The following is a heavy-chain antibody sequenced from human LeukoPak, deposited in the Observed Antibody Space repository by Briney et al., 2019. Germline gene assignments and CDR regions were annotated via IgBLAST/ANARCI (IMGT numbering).Heavy chain of an antibody. CDR1: GGSFSGYY. J-gene: IGHJ4*02. Sequence: SETLSLTCAVYGGSFSGYYGSWIRQPPGKGLEWIGGINHSGSTNYNPSLKSRVTISVDTSKNQFSLKLSSVTAADAAVYYCAREANRSWYSSSLIDYWGQGTLVTVSS. D-gene: IGHD6-6*01. V-gene: IGHV4-34*01. CDR3: AREANRSWYSSSLIDY. CDR2: INHSGST.